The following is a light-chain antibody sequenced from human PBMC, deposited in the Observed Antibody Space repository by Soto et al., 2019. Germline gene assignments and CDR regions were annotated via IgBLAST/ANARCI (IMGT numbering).Light chain of an antibody. V-gene: IGLV1-44*01. CDR1: RANIGSNT. Sequence: QSALTQPPSASGTPGQTVSISCSGGRANIGSNTVNWYQQLPGTAPKLLIYTNYQRPSGVPDRFSGSKSDTSASLAISGLRSEDEADYYCAAWDDSLNRPVFGGGTQLTVL. CDR3: AAWDDSLNRPV. J-gene: IGLJ2*01. CDR2: TNY.